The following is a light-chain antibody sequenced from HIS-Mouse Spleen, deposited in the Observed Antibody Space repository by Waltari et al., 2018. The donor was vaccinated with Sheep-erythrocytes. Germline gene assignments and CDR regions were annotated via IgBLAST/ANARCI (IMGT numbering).Light chain of an antibody. V-gene: IGLV3-1*01. J-gene: IGLJ2*01. Sequence: SYELTQPPSVSVSPGQTASITCSGDKLGDKYACWYQQKPGQSPVLDIYQDSKRPSGIPARFSGSNSGNTATLTISGTQAMDEADYYCQAWDSSTVVFGGGTKLTVL. CDR3: QAWDSSTVV. CDR1: KLGDKY. CDR2: QDS.